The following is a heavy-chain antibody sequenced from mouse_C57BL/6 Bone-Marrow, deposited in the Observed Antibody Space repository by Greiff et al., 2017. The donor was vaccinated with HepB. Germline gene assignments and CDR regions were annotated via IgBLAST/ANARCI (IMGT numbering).Heavy chain of an antibody. CDR2: INPSSGYT. D-gene: IGHD2-4*01. J-gene: IGHJ2*01. Sequence: QVHVKQSGAELARPGASVKMSCKASGYTFTSYTMHWVKQRPGQGLEWIGYINPSSGYTKYNQKFKDKATLTADKSYSTAYMQLSSLTSEDSAVYYCAFYDYDYFDYWGQGTTLTVSS. CDR3: AFYDYDYFDY. V-gene: IGHV1-4*01. CDR1: GYTFTSYT.